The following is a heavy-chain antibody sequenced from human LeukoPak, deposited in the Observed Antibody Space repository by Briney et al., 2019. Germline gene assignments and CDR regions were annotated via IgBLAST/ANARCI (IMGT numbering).Heavy chain of an antibody. V-gene: IGHV3-21*01. D-gene: IGHD3-10*01. J-gene: IGHJ4*02. CDR3: ARARFGESVRPFDY. Sequence: GGSLRLSCAASGFTFSSYGMNWVRQAPGKGLEWVSSISSSSSYIYYADSVKGRFTISRDNAKNSLYLQMNSLRAEDTAVYYCARARFGESVRPFDYWGQGTLVTVPS. CDR1: GFTFSSYG. CDR2: ISSSSSYI.